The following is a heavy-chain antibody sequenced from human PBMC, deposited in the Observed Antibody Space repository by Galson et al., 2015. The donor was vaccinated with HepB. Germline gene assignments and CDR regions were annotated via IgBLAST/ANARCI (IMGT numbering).Heavy chain of an antibody. CDR2: ISAYNGNT. J-gene: IGHJ3*02. Sequence: SVKVSCKASGYTFTSYGISWVRQAPGQGLEWMGWISAYNGNTNYAQKLQGRVTMTTDTSTSTAYMELRNLRSDDTAVYYCARDAQSFGVGDDAFDIWGQGTMVTVSS. CDR3: ARDAQSFGVGDDAFDI. V-gene: IGHV1-18*01. CDR1: GYTFTSYG. D-gene: IGHD3-3*01.